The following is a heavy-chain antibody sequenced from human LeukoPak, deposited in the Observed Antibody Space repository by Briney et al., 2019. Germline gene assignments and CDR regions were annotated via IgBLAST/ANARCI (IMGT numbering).Heavy chain of an antibody. CDR2: IYSDNT. V-gene: IGHV3-53*01. Sequence: GGSLRLSCTVSGFTVSSNSMSWVRQAPGKGLEWVSFIYSDNTHYSDSVKGRFTISRDNSKNTLYLQMNSLRAEDTAVYYCARPVREDGYNAQGDYYYYYYMDVWGKGTTVTVSS. CDR3: ARPVREDGYNAQGDYYYYYYMDV. CDR1: GFTVSSNS. D-gene: IGHD5-24*01. J-gene: IGHJ6*03.